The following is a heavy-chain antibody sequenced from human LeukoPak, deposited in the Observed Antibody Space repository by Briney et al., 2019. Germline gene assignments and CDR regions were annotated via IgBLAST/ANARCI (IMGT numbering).Heavy chain of an antibody. CDR1: GYSISSGYY. Sequence: PSETLSLTCAVSGYSISSGYYWGWIRQPLGKGLEWIGSIYHSGSTYYNPSLKSRVTISVDTSKNQFSLKLSSVTAADTAVYYCASSPSYSVSSFDYWGQGTLVTVSS. CDR3: ASSPSYSVSSFDY. D-gene: IGHD2-21*01. V-gene: IGHV4-38-2*01. CDR2: IYHSGST. J-gene: IGHJ4*02.